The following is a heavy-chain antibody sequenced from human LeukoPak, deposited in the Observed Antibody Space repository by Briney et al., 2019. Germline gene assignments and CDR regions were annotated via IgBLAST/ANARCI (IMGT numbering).Heavy chain of an antibody. D-gene: IGHD3-22*01. CDR1: GYTFTSYY. CDR3: ARERRDYYDSSGYGMDV. V-gene: IGHV1-46*01. J-gene: IGHJ6*02. CDR2: INPSGGST. Sequence: ASVKVSCKASGYTFTSYYMHWVRQAPGQGLEWMGIINPSGGSTSYAQKFQGRVTMTRDTSTSTVYMELRSLRSEDTAVYYRARERRDYYDSSGYGMDVWGQGTTVTVSS.